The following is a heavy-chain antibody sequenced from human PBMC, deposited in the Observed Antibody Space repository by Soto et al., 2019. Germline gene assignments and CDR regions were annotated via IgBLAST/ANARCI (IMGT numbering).Heavy chain of an antibody. D-gene: IGHD3-10*01. CDR2: INAGNGNT. V-gene: IGHV1-3*01. CDR3: ARGRRDNPGRSSDY. CDR1: GYTFTSYA. Sequence: QVQLVQSGAEVKKPGASVKVSCKTSGYTFTSYAVHWMRQAPGQSLEWMGWINAGNGNTKYSQKFLDRVTFSRDTSTTAYMGLSSLNSEGTGVYFCARGRRDNPGRSSDYWGQGTLVPVSP. J-gene: IGHJ4*02.